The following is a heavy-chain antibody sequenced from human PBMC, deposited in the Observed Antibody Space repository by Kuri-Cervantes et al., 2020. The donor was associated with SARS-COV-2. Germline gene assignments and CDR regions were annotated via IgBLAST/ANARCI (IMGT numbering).Heavy chain of an antibody. J-gene: IGHJ6*02. Sequence: SETLSLTCTVSGGSISSYYWSWIRQPPGKGLEWIGYIYYSGSAYYNPSLKSRVTISVDTSKNQFSLKLSSVTAADTAVYYCARGGYYDFWSGPVNYYYYYGMDVWGQGTTVTVSS. CDR3: ARGGYYDFWSGPVNYYYYYGMDV. V-gene: IGHV4-59*12. CDR2: IYYSGSA. D-gene: IGHD3-3*01. CDR1: GGSISSYY.